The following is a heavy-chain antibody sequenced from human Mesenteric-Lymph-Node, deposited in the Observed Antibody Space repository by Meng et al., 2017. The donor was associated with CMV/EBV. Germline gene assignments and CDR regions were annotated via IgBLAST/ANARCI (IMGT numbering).Heavy chain of an antibody. CDR2: IKEDGSEK. V-gene: IGHV3-7*01. D-gene: IGHD2-2*01. CDR1: GFTFSSFP. J-gene: IGHJ6*02. CDR3: ARDAGHCVSASCFTTGNYYYGMDV. Sequence: GESLKISCAASGFTFSSFPMHWVRQAPGKGLEWVANIKEDGSEKYYVDSVKGRFTISRDNAKDSLYLQMDSLRAEDTAVYYCARDAGHCVSASCFTTGNYYYGMDVWGQGTTVTVSS.